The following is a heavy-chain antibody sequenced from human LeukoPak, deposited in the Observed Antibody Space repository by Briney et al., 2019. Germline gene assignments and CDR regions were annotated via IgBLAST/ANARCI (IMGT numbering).Heavy chain of an antibody. Sequence: SETLSLTCAVYDGSFSGFYWSWIRQSPEKGLEWIGEISHGGTKTNYNPSLKSRVTISVDTSKNQFSLKLSSVTAADTAVYYCARAIVGALFDYWGQGTLVSVSS. V-gene: IGHV4-34*01. D-gene: IGHD1-26*01. CDR2: ISHGGTKT. CDR1: DGSFSGFY. CDR3: ARAIVGALFDY. J-gene: IGHJ4*02.